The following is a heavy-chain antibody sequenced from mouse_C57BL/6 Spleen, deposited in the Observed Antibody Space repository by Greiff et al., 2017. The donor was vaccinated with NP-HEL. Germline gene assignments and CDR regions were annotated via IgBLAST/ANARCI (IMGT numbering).Heavy chain of an antibody. J-gene: IGHJ4*01. CDR2: IDPSDSYT. Sequence: QVQLKQPGAELVMPGASVKLSCKASGYTFTSYWMHWVKQRPGQGLEWIGEIDPSDSYTNYNQKFKGKSTLTVDKSSSTAYMQLSSLTSEDSAVYYCARGIAYYSNYSYAMDYWGQGTSVTVSA. V-gene: IGHV1-69*01. CDR1: GYTFTSYW. D-gene: IGHD2-5*01. CDR3: ARGIAYYSNYSYAMDY.